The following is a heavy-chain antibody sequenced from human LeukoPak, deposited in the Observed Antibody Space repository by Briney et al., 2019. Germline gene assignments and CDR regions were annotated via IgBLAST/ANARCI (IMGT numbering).Heavy chain of an antibody. J-gene: IGHJ5*02. CDR1: GYIFTGYG. CDR3: ARDQYYDSKGWFDP. V-gene: IGHV1-18*01. D-gene: IGHD3-22*01. Sequence: ASVKVSCKASGYIFTGYGLSWVRQAPGQGLEWMGWISGYNGYTNYAQKVQDRVTMTTDTSTSTAYMELRSLRSDDTAVYYCARDQYYDSKGWFDPWGQGTLVTVSS. CDR2: ISGYNGYT.